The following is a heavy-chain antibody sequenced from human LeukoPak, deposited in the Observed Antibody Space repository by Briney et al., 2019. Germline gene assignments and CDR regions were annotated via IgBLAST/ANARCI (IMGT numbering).Heavy chain of an antibody. Sequence: SETLSLTCAVYGGSLSGYYCSWMRQPPAKGLEWIGVINHSGSTNYNPSIKSRVTISEDTYKKQFSLKLSFGTAADAAVYYCERGSSVEMATISFGYWRQGILVTVSS. CDR3: ERGSSVEMATISFGY. D-gene: IGHD5-24*01. V-gene: IGHV4-34*01. CDR1: GGSLSGYY. J-gene: IGHJ4*02. CDR2: INHSGST.